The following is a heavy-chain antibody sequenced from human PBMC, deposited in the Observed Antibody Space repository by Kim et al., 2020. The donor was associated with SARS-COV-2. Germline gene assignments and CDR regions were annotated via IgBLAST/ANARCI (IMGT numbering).Heavy chain of an antibody. J-gene: IGHJ6*02. V-gene: IGHV3-7*03. CDR2: IKQDGSEK. D-gene: IGHD2-2*03. Sequence: GGSLRLSCAASGFTFSSYWMSWVRQAPGKGLEWVANIKQDGSEKYYVDSVKGRFTISRDNAKNSLYLQMNSLRAEDTAVYYCARSRAGYCSSTSCYSFPYGMDVWGQGTTVTVSS. CDR3: ARSRAGYCSSTSCYSFPYGMDV. CDR1: GFTFSSYW.